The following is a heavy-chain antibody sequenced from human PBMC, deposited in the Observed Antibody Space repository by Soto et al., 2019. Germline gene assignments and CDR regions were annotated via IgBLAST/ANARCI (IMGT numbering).Heavy chain of an antibody. V-gene: IGHV3-30*04. D-gene: IGHD3-22*01. Sequence: GGSRRLSCAASGFTLSTFAMHWVRQAPGKGLDWVAVISYDGRNKYYADSVKGRFTISRDNSKNTLYLQMNSLRSEDTAVYYCARDPAGGSGHYYLFDYWGQGTLVTVSS. CDR2: ISYDGRNK. J-gene: IGHJ4*02. CDR3: ARDPAGGSGHYYLFDY. CDR1: GFTLSTFA.